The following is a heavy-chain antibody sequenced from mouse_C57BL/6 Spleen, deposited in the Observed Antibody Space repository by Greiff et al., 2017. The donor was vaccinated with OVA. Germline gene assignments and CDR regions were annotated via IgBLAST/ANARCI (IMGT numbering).Heavy chain of an antibody. D-gene: IGHD1-1*01. V-gene: IGHV14-2*01. CDR3: ARAGSSLYAMDY. Sequence: EVKLQESGAELVKPGASVKLSCTASGFNIKDYYMHWVKQRTEQGLEGMGRIDPEDGETKYAPKFQGKATITADTSSNTAYLQLSSLTSEDTAVYYCARAGSSLYAMDYWGQGTSVTVSS. CDR2: IDPEDGET. J-gene: IGHJ4*01. CDR1: GFNIKDYY.